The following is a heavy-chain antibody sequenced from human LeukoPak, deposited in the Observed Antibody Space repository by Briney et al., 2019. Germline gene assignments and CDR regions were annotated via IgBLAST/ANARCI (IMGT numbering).Heavy chain of an antibody. CDR1: GCTFTGYY. CDR2: INPNSGGT. D-gene: IGHD3-22*01. J-gene: IGHJ6*03. CDR3: ARGGRGRVITARRYYYYYMDV. Sequence: ASVKLSCKASGCTFTGYYMHWVRQAPGQGLEWMGWINPNSGGTNYAQKFQGRVTRTRDTSISTAYMELRRLRSDDTAVYYCARGGRGRVITARRYYYYYMDVWGKGTTVTISS. V-gene: IGHV1-2*02.